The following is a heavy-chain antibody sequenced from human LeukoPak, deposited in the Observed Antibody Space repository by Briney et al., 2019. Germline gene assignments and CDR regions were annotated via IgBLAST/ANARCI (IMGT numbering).Heavy chain of an antibody. J-gene: IGHJ3*02. V-gene: IGHV3-66*01. CDR2: IYSGGRT. Sequence: GGSLRLSCAASGCTFSYTYMSWGRQAPGKGVEWGSGIYSGGRTYYSDSVKGRVTISRDKYKKTLYLQMNSLRAEDTAVYYCARDRHDAFDIWGQGTMVTVSS. CDR1: GCTFSYTY. CDR3: ARDRHDAFDI.